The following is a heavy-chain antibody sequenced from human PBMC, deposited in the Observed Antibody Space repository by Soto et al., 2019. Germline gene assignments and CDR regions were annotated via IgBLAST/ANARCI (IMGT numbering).Heavy chain of an antibody. J-gene: IGHJ6*02. CDR3: AKDRYDFWSGYWPHDYYYGMDV. CDR2: ISGSGGST. CDR1: GFTFSSYA. D-gene: IGHD3-3*01. V-gene: IGHV3-23*01. Sequence: GGSLRLPCAASGFTFSSYAMSWVRQAPGKGLEWVSAISGSGGSTYYADSVKGRFTISRDNSKNTLYLQMNSLRAEDTAVYYCAKDRYDFWSGYWPHDYYYGMDVWGQGTTVTVSS.